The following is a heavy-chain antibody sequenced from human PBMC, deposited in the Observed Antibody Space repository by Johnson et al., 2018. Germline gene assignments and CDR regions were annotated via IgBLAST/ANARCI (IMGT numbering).Heavy chain of an antibody. Sequence: VQLVESGGGLVQPGGSLRLSCAASGFTFSSYSMNWVRQAPGKGLEWVSSISSSSSYIYYADAGKGRFTISRDNAKNSLYMQMNSLAGEDTAVYYCARVRVGVMDVWGQGTTVTVSS. V-gene: IGHV3-21*01. CDR3: ARVRVGVMDV. CDR2: ISSSSSYI. J-gene: IGHJ6*02. CDR1: GFTFSSYS. D-gene: IGHD2-15*01.